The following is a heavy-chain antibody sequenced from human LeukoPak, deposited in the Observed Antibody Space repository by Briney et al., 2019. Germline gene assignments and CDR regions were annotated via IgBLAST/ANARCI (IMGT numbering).Heavy chain of an antibody. V-gene: IGHV4-59*01. CDR3: ARDRDGDIDY. J-gene: IGHJ4*02. CDR2: IYYSGST. CDR1: GGSISSYY. Sequence: SETLSLTCTVSGGSISSYYWSWIRQPPGKGLEWIGYIYYSGSTNYNPSLKSRVTISVDTSKNQFSLKLSSVTAADTAVYYCARDRDGDIDYWGQGTLVTVPS. D-gene: IGHD5-24*01.